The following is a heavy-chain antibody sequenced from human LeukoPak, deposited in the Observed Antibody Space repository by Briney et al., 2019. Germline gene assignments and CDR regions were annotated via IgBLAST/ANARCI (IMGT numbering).Heavy chain of an antibody. CDR3: SSSGVEEWQGLHF. Sequence: ASVTVSCKVSGYTLIELSMHWVRQSPGKGGEGMGGFDVAETDTIYAQKFQGRVTMTEETSTDTAYMELNSLSSEDTAVYYCSSSGVEEWQGLHFWGQGTLVTV. D-gene: IGHD3-3*01. CDR2: FDVAETDT. CDR1: GYTLIELS. J-gene: IGHJ4*02. V-gene: IGHV1-24*01.